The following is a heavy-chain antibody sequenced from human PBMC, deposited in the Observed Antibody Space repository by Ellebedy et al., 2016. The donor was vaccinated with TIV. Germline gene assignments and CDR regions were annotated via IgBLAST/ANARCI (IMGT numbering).Heavy chain of an antibody. CDR3: AYTLPHRHCTTNSCFRTSYYMDV. V-gene: IGHV1-69*13. CDR1: IGIFNRCI. J-gene: IGHJ6*03. CDR2: IIPLFGTP. Sequence: SVKVSCXASIGIFNRCIFTWVRQAPGQGLEWMGGIIPLFGTPNYPQKFRDRVSITADEFTSTVYMELSRLASEDTAVYYCAYTLPHRHCTTNSCFRTSYYMDVWGKGTTVTVSS. D-gene: IGHD2-2*01.